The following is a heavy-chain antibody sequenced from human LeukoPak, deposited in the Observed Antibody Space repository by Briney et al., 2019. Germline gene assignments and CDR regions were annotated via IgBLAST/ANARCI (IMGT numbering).Heavy chain of an antibody. Sequence: ASVKVSCKASGYTFTDYYIHWVRQAPGQGLECMGWINPNSGDTNYAQKFQGRVTMTRDTSISTAYMEVSRLRSDDTAVYYCARSRAHTFDIWGQGTMVTVSS. CDR1: GYTFTDYY. V-gene: IGHV1-2*02. D-gene: IGHD2-21*01. CDR3: ARSRAHTFDI. CDR2: INPNSGDT. J-gene: IGHJ3*02.